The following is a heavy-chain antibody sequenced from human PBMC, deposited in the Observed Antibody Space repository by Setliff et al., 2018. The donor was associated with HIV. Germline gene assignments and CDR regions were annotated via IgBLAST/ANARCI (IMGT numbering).Heavy chain of an antibody. CDR2: IKQDGTER. Sequence: GGSLRLSCAASGFTFSNAWMAWVRQAPGKGLEWVANIKQDGTERYYVGSVRGRFTISRDNAKNSLYLQMNSLRAEDTAIYYCAARGSYFGSWGQGTLVTVSS. CDR1: GFTFSNAW. V-gene: IGHV3-7*03. CDR3: AARGSYFGS. D-gene: IGHD3-16*01. J-gene: IGHJ4*02.